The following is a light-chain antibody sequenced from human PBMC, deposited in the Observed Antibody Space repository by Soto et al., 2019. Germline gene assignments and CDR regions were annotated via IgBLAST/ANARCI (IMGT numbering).Light chain of an antibody. Sequence: QSVLTQPPSVSVAPGQRVTISCTGSSSNIGAGYDVHWYQQLPGTAPKLLIYGNSNRPSGVPDRLSGSKSGTSASLAITGLQAEDEADYYCQSYDSSLSGYVFGTGTKVTVL. CDR3: QSYDSSLSGYV. V-gene: IGLV1-40*01. J-gene: IGLJ1*01. CDR2: GNS. CDR1: SSNIGAGYD.